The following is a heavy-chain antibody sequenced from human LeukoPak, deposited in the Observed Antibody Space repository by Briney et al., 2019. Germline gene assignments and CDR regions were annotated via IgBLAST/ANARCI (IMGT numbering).Heavy chain of an antibody. J-gene: IGHJ3*02. V-gene: IGHV4-59*11. CDR3: TRGITGHYRSLGGFAFDI. CDR2: FYYDGST. Sequence: SETLSLTCTVSVASITQHYWSWIRQPPGKGLEYIGYFYYDGSTNYTSSVRSRVTILVDTSKTQFTLNLRSVSAADTAKYYCTRGITGHYRSLGGFAFDIWGQGTMVAVSS. D-gene: IGHD3-16*01. CDR1: VASITQHY.